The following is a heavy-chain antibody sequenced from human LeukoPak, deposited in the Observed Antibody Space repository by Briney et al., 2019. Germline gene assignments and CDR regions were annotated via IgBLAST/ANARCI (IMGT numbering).Heavy chain of an antibody. CDR2: ISSSSSYI. J-gene: IGHJ4*02. V-gene: IGHV3-21*01. CDR1: GFTFSGSA. CDR3: AGAGSGWYYFDY. Sequence: GGSLRLSCAASGFTFSGSAMHWVRQAPGKGLEWVSSISSSSSYIYYADSVKGRFTISRDNAKNSLYMQMNSLRAEDTAVYYCAGAGSGWYYFDYWGQGTLVTVSS. D-gene: IGHD6-19*01.